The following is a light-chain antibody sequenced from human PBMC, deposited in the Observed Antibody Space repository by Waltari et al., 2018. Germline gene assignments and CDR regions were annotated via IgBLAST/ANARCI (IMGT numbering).Light chain of an antibody. CDR1: SSDVGDYNY. CDR3: SSYTRTTIGLYV. J-gene: IGLJ1*01. Sequence: QSALTPPASVSGSPGQSVTISCTGTSSDVGDYNYVSWYQQDPGKAPKLLIYDVSNRPSGVSNRFSGSKSGNTASLTISGLQAEDEADYYCSSYTRTTIGLYVFGTGTKVTVL. CDR2: DVS. V-gene: IGLV2-14*03.